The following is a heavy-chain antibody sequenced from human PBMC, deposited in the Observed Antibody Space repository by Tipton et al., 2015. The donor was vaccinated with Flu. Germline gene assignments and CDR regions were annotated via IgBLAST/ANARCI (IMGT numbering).Heavy chain of an antibody. Sequence: TLSLTCTVSGGSISSYYWSWIRQPAGKGLEWIGRIYTSGSTNYNPSLKSRVTISVDTSKNQFSLKLSSVTAADTAVYYCARSPYCGGDCYSWDWYFDLWGRGTLVTVSS. V-gene: IGHV4-4*07. CDR2: IYTSGST. J-gene: IGHJ2*01. D-gene: IGHD2-21*01. CDR3: ARSPYCGGDCYSWDWYFDL. CDR1: GGSISSYY.